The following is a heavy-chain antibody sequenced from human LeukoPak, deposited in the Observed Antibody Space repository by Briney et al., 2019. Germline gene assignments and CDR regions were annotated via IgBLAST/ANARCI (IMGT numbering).Heavy chain of an antibody. CDR2: ITGDCNYI. J-gene: IGHJ4*02. Sequence: GGSLRLSCVASGFTFSTYAMTSVRQAPGKGLEWVSSITGDCNYIFYADSVKGRFTISRDNAQNSLFLELNSLRGEDTAVYYCARERNFYYFDYWGQGALVTVSS. D-gene: IGHD3-3*01. CDR1: GFTFSTYA. CDR3: ARERNFYYFDY. V-gene: IGHV3-21*01.